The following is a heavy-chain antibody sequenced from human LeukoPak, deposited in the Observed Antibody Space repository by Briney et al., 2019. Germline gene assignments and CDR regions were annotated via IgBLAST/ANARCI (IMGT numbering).Heavy chain of an antibody. V-gene: IGHV4-59*01. CDR1: GGSIRSYY. J-gene: IGHJ4*02. Sequence: SETLSLTCTVSGGSIRSYYWSWIRQPPGKGLEWIGYIYYSGSTNYNPSLKSRVSISVDTSKNQFSLKLSSVTAADTAVYYCARTGSTVTMLYPFDHWGQGTLVTASS. D-gene: IGHD4-17*01. CDR2: IYYSGST. CDR3: ARTGSTVTMLYPFDH.